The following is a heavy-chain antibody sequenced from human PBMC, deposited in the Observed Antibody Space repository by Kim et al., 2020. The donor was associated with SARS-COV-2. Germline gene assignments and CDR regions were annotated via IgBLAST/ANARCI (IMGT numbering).Heavy chain of an antibody. Sequence: TNHAASLKCRFTISRDNAKHTLDLKMNSLRAEDKDVYYCAKDGYNPLGLDVWGQGTTVTVSS. J-gene: IGHJ6*02. CDR2: T. V-gene: IGHV3-74*01. CDR3: AKDGYNPLGLDV. D-gene: IGHD5-12*01.